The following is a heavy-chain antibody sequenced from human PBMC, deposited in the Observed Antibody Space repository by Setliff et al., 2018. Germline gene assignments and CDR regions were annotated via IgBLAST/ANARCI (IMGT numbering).Heavy chain of an antibody. D-gene: IGHD3-22*01. J-gene: IGHJ4*02. CDR3: ARINFYVSSGFYYASDY. CDR1: GGTFRSDG. V-gene: IGHV1-69*13. CDR2: IIPVFRTA. Sequence: GASVKVSCKASGGTFRSDGFNWVRQAPGQGLEWMGRIIPVFRTAKYAQKFQGRVTITADESTRTAYMELSSLTSEDTALYYCARINFYVSSGFYYASDYWGQGTLVTVSS.